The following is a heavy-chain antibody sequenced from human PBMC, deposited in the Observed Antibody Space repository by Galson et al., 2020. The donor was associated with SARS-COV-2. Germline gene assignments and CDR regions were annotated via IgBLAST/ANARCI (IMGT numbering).Heavy chain of an antibody. CDR2: IVVGSGNT. CDR1: GFTFTSSA. CDR3: AAERRATIFGVVIIDGMDV. J-gene: IGHJ6*02. D-gene: IGHD3-3*01. Sequence: SVKVSCTASGFTFTSSAVQWVRQARGQRLEWIGWIVVGSGNTNYAQKFQERVTITRDMSTSTAYMELSSLRSEDTAVYYCAAERRATIFGVVIIDGMDVWGQGTTVTVSS. V-gene: IGHV1-58*01.